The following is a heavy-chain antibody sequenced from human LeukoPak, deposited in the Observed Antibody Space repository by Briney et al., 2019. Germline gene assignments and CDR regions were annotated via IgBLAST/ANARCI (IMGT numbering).Heavy chain of an antibody. J-gene: IGHJ4*02. CDR2: LSGNGGST. V-gene: IGHV3-64D*09. CDR1: GFTFSTYA. D-gene: IGHD1-26*01. CDR3: EKSDNIVGATCFDY. Sequence: GGSLRLSCSASGFTFSTYAMPWVRQAPGKGLEYVSSLSGNGGSTYYADSVKGRFTISRDNSKNTLYLQMSSLRAEDTAVYYCEKSDNIVGATCFDYWGQGTLVTVSS.